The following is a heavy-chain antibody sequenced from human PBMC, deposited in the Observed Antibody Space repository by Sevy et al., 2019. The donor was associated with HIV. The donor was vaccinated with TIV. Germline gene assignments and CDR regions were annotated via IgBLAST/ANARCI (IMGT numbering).Heavy chain of an antibody. Sequence: GGSLRLSCAASGFTFSNSAMHWVRQAPGKGLEWVAITSYDGSSNYYADSVKGRFTISRDNSKHTLYLQMNSLTVEDTAVYYCATDDRDNSGYHFTYWGQGTLVTVSS. J-gene: IGHJ4*02. CDR3: ATDDRDNSGYHFTY. D-gene: IGHD3-22*01. CDR1: GFTFSNSA. V-gene: IGHV3-30-3*01. CDR2: TSYDGSSN.